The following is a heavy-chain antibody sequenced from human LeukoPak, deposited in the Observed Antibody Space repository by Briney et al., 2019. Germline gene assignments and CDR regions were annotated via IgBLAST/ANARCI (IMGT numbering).Heavy chain of an antibody. Sequence: ASVKVSCKASGYTFTSYGISWVRQAPGQGLEWMGWISAYNGNTNYAQKLQGRVTMTTDTSTSTAYMELRSLRSDDTAVYYCARDGGWTQSGSLNWFDPWGQGTLVTVSS. D-gene: IGHD3/OR15-3a*01. J-gene: IGHJ5*02. CDR1: GYTFTSYG. CDR2: ISAYNGNT. CDR3: ARDGGWTQSGSLNWFDP. V-gene: IGHV1-18*01.